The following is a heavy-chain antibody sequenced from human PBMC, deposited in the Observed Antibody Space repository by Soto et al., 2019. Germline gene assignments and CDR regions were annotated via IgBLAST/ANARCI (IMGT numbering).Heavy chain of an antibody. CDR3: ARSHIVPRLFMYPYDY. V-gene: IGHV4-34*01. D-gene: IGHD6-6*01. CDR2: INHSGST. CDR1: GGYFSGYY. J-gene: IGHJ4*02. Sequence: SETLSLTCAVYGGYFSGYYWSWIRQPPGKGLEWIGEINHSGSTNYNPSLKSRVTISVDTSKNQFSLKLSSVTAADTAVYYCARSHIVPRLFMYPYDYWGQGSLVTVSS.